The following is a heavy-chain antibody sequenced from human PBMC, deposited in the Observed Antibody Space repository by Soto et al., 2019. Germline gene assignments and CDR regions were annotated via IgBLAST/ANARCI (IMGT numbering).Heavy chain of an antibody. V-gene: IGHV3-30*03. Sequence: QVQLVESGGGVIQPGRSLRLSCAASGFTFSNYDMHWVRQAPGKGLEWVAVISYDGSNKYYADSVKGQFTISRDNSKNTLYLQMNSLRAGDTAVYYCAGPGYSSQDYWGQGTLVTVSS. J-gene: IGHJ4*02. D-gene: IGHD5-18*01. CDR2: ISYDGSNK. CDR3: AGPGYSSQDY. CDR1: GFTFSNYD.